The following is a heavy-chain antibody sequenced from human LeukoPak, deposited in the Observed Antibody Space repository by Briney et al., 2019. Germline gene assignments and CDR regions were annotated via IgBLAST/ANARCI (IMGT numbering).Heavy chain of an antibody. V-gene: IGHV3-33*06. CDR1: GFTFSSYG. CDR2: IWYDGSNK. CDR3: AKVNVVAGLRFFDY. Sequence: GGSLRLSCAASGFTFSSYGMHWVRQAPGKGLEWVAVIWYDGSNKYYADSVKGRFTISRDNSKNTLYLQMNSLRAEDTAVYYCAKVNVVAGLRFFDYWGQGTLVTVSS. D-gene: IGHD2-15*01. J-gene: IGHJ4*02.